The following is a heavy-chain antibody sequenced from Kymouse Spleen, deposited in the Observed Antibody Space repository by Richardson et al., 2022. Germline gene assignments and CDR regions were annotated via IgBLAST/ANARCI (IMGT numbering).Heavy chain of an antibody. D-gene: IGHD6-19*01. CDR3: ARAYSSGWYGRLFDY. CDR1: GFTFSSYW. J-gene: IGHJ4*02. V-gene: IGHV3-7*01. CDR2: IKQDGSEK. Sequence: EVQLVESGGGLVQPGGSLRLSCAASGFTFSSYWMSWVRQAPGKGLEWVANIKQDGSEKYYVDSVKGRFTISRDNAKNSLYLQMNSLRAEDTAVYYCARAYSSGWYGRLFDYWGQGTLVTVSS.